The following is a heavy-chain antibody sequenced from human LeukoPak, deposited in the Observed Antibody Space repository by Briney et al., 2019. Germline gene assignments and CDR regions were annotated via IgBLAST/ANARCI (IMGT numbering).Heavy chain of an antibody. CDR2: IIPIFGTA. Sequence: SVKVSCKASGGTFSSYAISWVRQAPGQGLEWMGRIIPIFGTANYAQKFQGRVTITTDESTSTAYMELSSLRSEDTAVYYCARGSPAYCGGDCFWDAFDIWGQGTMVTVSS. D-gene: IGHD2-21*01. CDR1: GGTFSSYA. CDR3: ARGSPAYCGGDCFWDAFDI. V-gene: IGHV1-69*05. J-gene: IGHJ3*02.